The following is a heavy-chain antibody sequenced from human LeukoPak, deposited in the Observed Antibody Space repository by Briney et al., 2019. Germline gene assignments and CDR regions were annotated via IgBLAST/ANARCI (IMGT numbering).Heavy chain of an antibody. Sequence: GGSLRLSCAASGFTFSSYSMNWVRQAPGKGLEWVSSISSSSSYIYYADSVKGRFTISRDNAKNSLHLQMNSLRAEDTAVYYCARDRWDDILTGCFFDPWGQGTLVTVSS. CDR2: ISSSSSYI. J-gene: IGHJ5*02. CDR1: GFTFSSYS. D-gene: IGHD3-9*01. CDR3: ARDRWDDILTGCFFDP. V-gene: IGHV3-21*01.